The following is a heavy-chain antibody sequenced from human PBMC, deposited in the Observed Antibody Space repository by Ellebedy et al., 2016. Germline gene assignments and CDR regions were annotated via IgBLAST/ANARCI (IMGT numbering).Heavy chain of an antibody. CDR1: GVSISSGDYF. CDR3: ARLLKYSSSWYMGDFDF. D-gene: IGHD6-13*01. V-gene: IGHV4-30-4*01. CDR2: IYYNGNI. Sequence: SETLSLTXTVSGVSISSGDYFWSWIRQPPGKDLEWIGYIYYNGNIYYNPSLKGRVTISVDTSKKQFSLRLSSVTAADTAMFYCARLLKYSSSWYMGDFDFWGQGTLITVSS. J-gene: IGHJ4*02.